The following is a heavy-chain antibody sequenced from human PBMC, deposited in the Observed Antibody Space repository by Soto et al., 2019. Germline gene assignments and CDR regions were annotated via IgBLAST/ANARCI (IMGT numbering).Heavy chain of an antibody. J-gene: IGHJ2*01. CDR3: ARPARTGDMWYFDL. D-gene: IGHD7-27*01. V-gene: IGHV4-59*08. CDR1: GGSISTYY. Sequence: QVQLQESGPGLVKPSETLSLTCTVSGGSISTYYWSWIRQPPGKGLEWIGYISYSGSTNCNPSLKSRVTISVDTSKNQFSLKLSSVTAADTAVYYCARPARTGDMWYFDLWGRGTLVTVSS. CDR2: ISYSGST.